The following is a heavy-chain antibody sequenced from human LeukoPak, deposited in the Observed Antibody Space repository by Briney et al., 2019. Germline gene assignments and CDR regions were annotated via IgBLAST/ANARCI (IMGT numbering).Heavy chain of an antibody. CDR1: GFTLSNYA. V-gene: IGHV3-30-3*01. CDR3: ARAIGYPGAFDI. D-gene: IGHD2-2*03. J-gene: IGHJ3*02. CDR2: ISYEGSNK. Sequence: PGRSLRLSCAASGFTLSNYAMQWVRQAPGKGLEWVAVISYEGSNKYYADSVKGRFTISRDNSKNTLYLRMNSLRAEDTAVYYCARAIGYPGAFDIWGQGTMVTVSS.